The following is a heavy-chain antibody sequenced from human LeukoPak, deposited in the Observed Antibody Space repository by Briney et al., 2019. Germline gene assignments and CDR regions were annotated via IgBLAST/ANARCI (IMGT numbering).Heavy chain of an antibody. V-gene: IGHV4-4*07. D-gene: IGHD3-10*01. CDR2: IYSSGST. J-gene: IGHJ5*02. CDR1: GGSISSYY. CDR3: ARDPSSFGGRSDR. Sequence: SETLSLTCTVSGGSISSYYWNWIRQPAGKGLEWIGRIYSSGSTNYNPSLKSPLTMSVATSKNPFSLKLSSVTAADTAVYYCARDPSSFGGRSDRWGQGTLVAASS.